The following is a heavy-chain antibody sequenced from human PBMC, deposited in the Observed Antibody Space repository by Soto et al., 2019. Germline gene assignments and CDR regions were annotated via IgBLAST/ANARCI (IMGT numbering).Heavy chain of an antibody. CDR1: GYTLTTFF. CDR3: AREAIVAGATTGMDV. CDR2: INPGYPDARGT. D-gene: IGHD1-26*01. V-gene: IGHV1-46*01. J-gene: IGHJ6*02. Sequence: QVQLVQSGAEVKKPGASVKVSCKASGYTLTTFFMHWVRQAPGQGLEWMGVINPGYPDARGTTYAQKFQGRVTMTTDTSTSTVYMELSTLRSDDTAVYYCAREAIVAGATTGMDVWGQGTTVTVSS.